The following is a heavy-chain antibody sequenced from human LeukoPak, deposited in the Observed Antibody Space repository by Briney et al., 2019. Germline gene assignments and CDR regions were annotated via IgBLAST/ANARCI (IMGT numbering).Heavy chain of an antibody. Sequence: NPSETLSLTCTVSGGSISSGGYYWNWIRQPPGKGLEWIGSIYYSGSTYYNPSLKSRVLVSGDTSRNHFSLRLNSVAAADTAVYYCARSTQYCGSASCYMYYFDYWGQGTLVTVSS. V-gene: IGHV4-31*03. CDR2: IYYSGST. D-gene: IGHD2-21*01. J-gene: IGHJ4*02. CDR3: ARSTQYCGSASCYMYYFDY. CDR1: GGSISSGGYY.